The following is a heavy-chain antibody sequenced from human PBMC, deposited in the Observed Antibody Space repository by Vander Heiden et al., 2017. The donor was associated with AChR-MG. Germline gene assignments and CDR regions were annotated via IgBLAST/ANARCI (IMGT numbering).Heavy chain of an antibody. CDR1: GFTFSSYS. V-gene: IGHV3-48*01. CDR2: IRSSSSTI. D-gene: IGHD3-22*01. J-gene: IGHJ6*02. CDR3: ARDQNYYGSSCDPYYYYGMHV. Sequence: EVQLVESGGGLVQPGGSLRLSCAASGFTFSSYSMNWVRQAPGKGLEWVSYIRSSSSTIYYADSVKGRFTSSRDNAKNSLYLQMNSLRAEDTAVYYCARDQNYYGSSCDPYYYYGMHVWGQGTTVTVSS.